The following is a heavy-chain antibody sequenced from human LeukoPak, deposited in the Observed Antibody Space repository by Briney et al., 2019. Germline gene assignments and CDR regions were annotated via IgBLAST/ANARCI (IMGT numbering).Heavy chain of an antibody. CDR1: GGTFSSYA. CDR2: IIPIFGTA. V-gene: IGHV1-69*13. D-gene: IGHD3-10*01. Sequence: GASVKVSCKASGGTFSSYAISWVRQAPGQGLEWMGGIIPIFGTANYAQKFQGRVTITADESTSTAYMELSSLRSEDTAVYYCARARVTYYYGSGLMDVWGKGTTVTISS. J-gene: IGHJ6*03. CDR3: ARARVTYYYGSGLMDV.